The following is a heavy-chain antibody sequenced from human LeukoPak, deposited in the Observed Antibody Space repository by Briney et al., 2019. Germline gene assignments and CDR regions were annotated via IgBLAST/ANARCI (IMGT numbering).Heavy chain of an antibody. CDR3: AGDRFKLRYFDL. V-gene: IGHV3-74*01. CDR1: AFRFSDYW. D-gene: IGHD3-9*01. Sequence: GGSLRLSCVVSAFRFSDYWMHWVRQAPGKGLVWVSRINSDGSSTSYADSVKGRFTISRDNAKNTLYLQMNSLRAEDTAVYYCAGDRFKLRYFDLWGQGTLVTVSS. J-gene: IGHJ4*02. CDR2: INSDGSST.